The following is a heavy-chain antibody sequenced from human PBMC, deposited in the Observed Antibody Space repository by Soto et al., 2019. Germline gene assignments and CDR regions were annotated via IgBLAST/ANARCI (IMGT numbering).Heavy chain of an antibody. Sequence: SETLSLTCTVSGGSISSSSYYWGWIRQPPGKGLEWIGSIYYSGSTYYNQSLKSRVNISVDTSKNQLSLKLSSVTAADTAVYYCSTPPNRYCSGGSCSLAFDIWGQGTMVTVSS. V-gene: IGHV4-39*01. CDR3: STPPNRYCSGGSCSLAFDI. CDR2: IYYSGST. D-gene: IGHD2-15*01. CDR1: GGSISSSSYY. J-gene: IGHJ3*02.